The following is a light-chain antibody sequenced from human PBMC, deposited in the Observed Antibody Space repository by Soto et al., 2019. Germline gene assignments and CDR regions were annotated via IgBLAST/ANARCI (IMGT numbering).Light chain of an antibody. V-gene: IGLV7-43*01. J-gene: IGLJ2*01. CDR1: TGAVTSTYY. CDR3: LLYDGGVRV. CDR2: STS. Sequence: QTVVTQEPSLTVSPGGTVTLTCASSTGAVTSTYYPNWFQQKPGQAPRPLIYSTSNQHPWTPARFSGSLLGVKAALTLSGVQAEDEADYCCLLYDGGVRVFGGGTKLTVL.